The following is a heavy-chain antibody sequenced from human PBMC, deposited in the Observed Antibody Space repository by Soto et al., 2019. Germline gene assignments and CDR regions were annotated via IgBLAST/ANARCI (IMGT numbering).Heavy chain of an antibody. V-gene: IGHV1-18*01. CDR1: GYTFTSYG. Sequence: ASVKVSCKASGYTFTSYGISWVRQAPGQGLEWMGWISAYNGNTNYAQKLQGRVTMTTDTSTSTAYMELRSLRSDDTAVYYCAGLGYCSSTSRQEFQDAWFDPWGQGTLVTVSS. CDR2: ISAYNGNT. CDR3: AGLGYCSSTSRQEFQDAWFDP. J-gene: IGHJ5*02. D-gene: IGHD2-2*01.